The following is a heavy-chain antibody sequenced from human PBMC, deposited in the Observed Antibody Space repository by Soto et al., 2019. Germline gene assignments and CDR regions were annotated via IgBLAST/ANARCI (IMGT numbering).Heavy chain of an antibody. CDR1: GGSISSGGYY. J-gene: IGHJ5*02. CDR3: ARGRVVVVVAATRYWFDP. Sequence: QVQLQESGPGLVKPSQTLSLTCTVSGGSISSGGYYWSWIRQHPGKGLEWIGYIYYSGSTYYNPXXKSRVTISVDXXKXQXXLKLSSVTAADTAVYSCARGRVVVVVAATRYWFDPWCQGTVVTVSS. D-gene: IGHD2-15*01. V-gene: IGHV4-31*03. CDR2: IYYSGST.